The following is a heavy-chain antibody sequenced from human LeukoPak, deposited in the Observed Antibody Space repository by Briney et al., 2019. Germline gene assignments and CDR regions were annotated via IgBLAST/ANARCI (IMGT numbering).Heavy chain of an antibody. CDR1: GGSISSGGYY. Sequence: SETLSLTCTVSGGSISSGGYYWSWIRQHPGKGLEWIGYIYYSGSTYYNPSLKSRVTISVDTSKNQFSLKLSSVTAADTAVYXXXXXQWXGAFDIWGQGTMVTVSS. V-gene: IGHV4-31*09. J-gene: IGHJ3*02. CDR3: XXXQWXGAFDI. D-gene: IGHD6-19*01. CDR2: IYYSGST.